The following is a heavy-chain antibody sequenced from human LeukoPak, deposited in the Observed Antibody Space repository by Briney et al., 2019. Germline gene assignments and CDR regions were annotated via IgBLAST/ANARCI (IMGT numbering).Heavy chain of an antibody. Sequence: ASVKVSCKASGGTFSSYAISWVRQAPGQGLEWMGGIIPIFGTANYAQKFQGRVTITADKSTSTAYMELSSLRSEDTAVYYCARDGSGSYYSRPFDYWGQGTLVTVSS. D-gene: IGHD3-10*01. CDR1: GGTFSSYA. J-gene: IGHJ4*02. CDR2: IIPIFGTA. CDR3: ARDGSGSYYSRPFDY. V-gene: IGHV1-69*06.